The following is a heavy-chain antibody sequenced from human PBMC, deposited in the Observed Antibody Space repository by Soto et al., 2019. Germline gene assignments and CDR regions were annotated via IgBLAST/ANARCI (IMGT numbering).Heavy chain of an antibody. J-gene: IGHJ6*02. V-gene: IGHV3-30*18. CDR2: LSYDGSNK. Sequence: QVQLVESGGGVVQPGKSLRLSCVASGFTFSSHGMHWVRQAPGKGLEWVAVLSYDGSNKYYADSVKGRFTISRDNSKNTVYLQMNSLRAEDTAVYYCAKDRGTSASREWGHYYGMDVWGQGTTVTVSS. D-gene: IGHD6-6*01. CDR1: GFTFSSHG. CDR3: AKDRGTSASREWGHYYGMDV.